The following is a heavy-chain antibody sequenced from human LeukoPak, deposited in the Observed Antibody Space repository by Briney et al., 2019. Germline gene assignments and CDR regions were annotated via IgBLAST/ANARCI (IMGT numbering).Heavy chain of an antibody. J-gene: IGHJ6*03. Sequence: SETLSLTCAVYGGSFSDYYWSWIRQPPGKGLEWIGEINHSGSTNYNPSLKSRVTISVDTSKIQFSLKLSSVTAADTAVYYCARDTFMVRGVITDYYYMDVWGKGTTVTISS. CDR3: ARDTFMVRGVITDYYYMDV. D-gene: IGHD3-10*01. V-gene: IGHV4-34*01. CDR1: GGSFSDYY. CDR2: INHSGST.